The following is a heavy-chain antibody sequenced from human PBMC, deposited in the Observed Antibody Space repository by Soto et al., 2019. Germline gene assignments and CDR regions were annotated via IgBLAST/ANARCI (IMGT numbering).Heavy chain of an antibody. V-gene: IGHV3-48*03. CDR3: ARDKGAYYDFWSGRDPYYYGMDV. CDR1: GFTFSSYE. CDR2: ISSSGSTI. J-gene: IGHJ6*02. Sequence: LRLSCAASGFTFSSYEMNWVRQAPGKGPEWVSYISSSGSTIYYADSVKGRFTISRDNAKNSLYLQMNSLRAEDTAVYYCARDKGAYYDFWSGRDPYYYGMDVWGQGTTVTVSS. D-gene: IGHD3-3*01.